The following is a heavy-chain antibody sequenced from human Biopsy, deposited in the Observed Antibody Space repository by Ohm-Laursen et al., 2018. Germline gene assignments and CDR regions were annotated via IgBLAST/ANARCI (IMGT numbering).Heavy chain of an antibody. D-gene: IGHD3-9*01. CDR1: GYSFTDYY. CDR3: ARDRSHYDILTGYFKSEYGVDV. Sequence: GASVKVSCKASGYSFTDYYIHWVRQAPGQGLEWIGLINPSGGSTKYTQKFQGRVSMTSDTSTTTVYMEVRSLRSDDTAVYYWARDRSHYDILTGYFKSEYGVDVWGHGTTVTVSS. CDR2: INPSGGST. J-gene: IGHJ6*02. V-gene: IGHV1-46*01.